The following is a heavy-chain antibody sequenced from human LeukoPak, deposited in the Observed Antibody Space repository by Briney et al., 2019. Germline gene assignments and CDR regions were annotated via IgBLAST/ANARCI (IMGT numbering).Heavy chain of an antibody. J-gene: IGHJ5*02. CDR2: IYYSGST. V-gene: IGHV4-59*08. Sequence: SETLSLTCTVSGGSISSYYWSWIRQPPGKGLEWIGYIYYSGSTNYNPSLKSRVTISVDTSKNQFSLKLSSVIAADTAVYYCARQRLGSSWYRWFDPWGQGTLVTVSS. D-gene: IGHD6-13*01. CDR1: GGSISSYY. CDR3: ARQRLGSSWYRWFDP.